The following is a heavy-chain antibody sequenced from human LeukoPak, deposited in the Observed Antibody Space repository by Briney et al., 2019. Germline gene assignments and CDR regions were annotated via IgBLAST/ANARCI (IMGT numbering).Heavy chain of an antibody. CDR3: ARVGGGSAYYFDY. D-gene: IGHD3-16*01. CDR1: GFTFSDYA. V-gene: IGHV3-23*01. J-gene: IGHJ4*02. Sequence: GGSLRLSCAASGFTFSDYAMSWVRQAPGKGLEWVSEISGSGRGGTTSYADSVKGRFTISRDTSKNTLYLQMSSLRVEDTAVYYCARVGGGSAYYFDYWGQGTLVTVSS. CDR2: ISGSGRGGTT.